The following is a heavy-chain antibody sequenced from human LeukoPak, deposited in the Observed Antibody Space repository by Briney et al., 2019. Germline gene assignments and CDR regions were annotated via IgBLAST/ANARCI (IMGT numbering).Heavy chain of an antibody. Sequence: ASLTVSCTASGYTFTNYYIHWVRQAPGQGLEYMGIIRPSGSTAYPQKFQGRVTMTRDTATSAVYMELSSLRSEDTAVYYCVREGPETYYFDFWGQGTLVTVSS. J-gene: IGHJ4*02. CDR3: VREGPETYYFDF. V-gene: IGHV1-46*01. D-gene: IGHD2-21*01. CDR1: GYTFTNYY. CDR2: IRPSGST.